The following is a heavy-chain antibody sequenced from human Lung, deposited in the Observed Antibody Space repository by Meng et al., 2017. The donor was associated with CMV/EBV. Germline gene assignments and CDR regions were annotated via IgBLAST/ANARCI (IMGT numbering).Heavy chain of an antibody. CDR2: ISSSGSSM. J-gene: IGHJ6*02. V-gene: IGHV3-11*01. CDR3: ARNYEFWSGYLMDV. D-gene: IGHD3-3*01. Sequence: GESLKISCAASTFSLSDYSMSWIRQAPGRGLEWLSYISSSGSSMYYADSVRGRFTISRDNAKRSLYLQMNGLRAEDTAVYYCARNYEFWSGYLMDVWGQGTTVXVSS. CDR1: TFSLSDYS.